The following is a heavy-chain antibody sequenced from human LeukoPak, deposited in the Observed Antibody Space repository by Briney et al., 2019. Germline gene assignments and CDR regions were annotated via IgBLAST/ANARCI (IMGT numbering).Heavy chain of an antibody. CDR3: AKDTNYYGSGSPDY. CDR2: IYSGGST. Sequence: GGSLRLSCAASGLTVSSNCMSWVRQAPGKGLEWVSFIYSGGSTYYADSVKGRFTISRDNSKNTLYLQMNSLRAEDTAVYYCAKDTNYYGSGSPDYWGQGTLVTVSS. J-gene: IGHJ4*02. V-gene: IGHV3-53*01. D-gene: IGHD3-10*01. CDR1: GLTVSSNC.